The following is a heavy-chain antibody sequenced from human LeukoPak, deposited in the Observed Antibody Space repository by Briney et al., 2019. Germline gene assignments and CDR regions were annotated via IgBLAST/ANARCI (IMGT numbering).Heavy chain of an antibody. CDR3: ARGAKFRSYGSGTYYTSLPFDP. V-gene: IGHV1-46*01. CDR1: GYTFSSYY. D-gene: IGHD3-10*01. CDR2: IRPLADTT. J-gene: IGHJ5*02. Sequence: ASVKVSCKASGYTFSSYYMHWVRQAPGLGLEWMGKIRPLADTTTYAQKFQGRVTMTRDMSTSTVYMELSSLRSEDMAVYYCARGAKFRSYGSGTYYTSLPFDPWGQGTLVTVSS.